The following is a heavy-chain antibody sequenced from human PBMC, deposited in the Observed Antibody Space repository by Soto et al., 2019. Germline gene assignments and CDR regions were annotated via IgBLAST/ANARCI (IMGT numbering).Heavy chain of an antibody. D-gene: IGHD3-10*01. CDR3: ARDVWSRASGPPDS. CDR1: GFTFDDYA. CDR2: ISWNSDTI. J-gene: IGHJ4*02. Sequence: GGSLRLSCAASGFTFDDYAMHWVRQAPGKGLEWVTGISWNSDTIGYADSVKGRFTISRDNAKNSLYLQMNSLRAEDTAFYYCARDVWSRASGPPDSWGQGTLVTVSS. V-gene: IGHV3-9*01.